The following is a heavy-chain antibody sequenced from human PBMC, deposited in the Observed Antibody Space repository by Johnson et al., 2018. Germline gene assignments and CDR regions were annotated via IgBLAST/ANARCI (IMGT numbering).Heavy chain of an antibody. D-gene: IGHD2/OR15-2a*01. J-gene: IGHJ6*02. Sequence: EVQLVESGGGLVQPGGSLRLSCAVSGFTFTNYWMHWVRQAPGEGLVWVSRINTDGSYTTHADSVKGRFTISRDNAESTLYLQMHSLRAEDTAVDYCARDLPHSTALSGQGYGMDVGGQGTTVTVSS. CDR1: GFTFTNYW. CDR2: INTDGSYT. V-gene: IGHV3-74*01. CDR3: ARDLPHSTALSGQGYGMDV.